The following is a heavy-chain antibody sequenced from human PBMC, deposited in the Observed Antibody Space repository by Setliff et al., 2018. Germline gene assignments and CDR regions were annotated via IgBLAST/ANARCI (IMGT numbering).Heavy chain of an antibody. CDR1: GFTFSRYW. CDR3: ARATAPIVVKDAFDI. J-gene: IGHJ3*02. Sequence: GGSLRLSCAASGFTFSRYWMSWVRQAPGKGLEWVANIKQDGSEKYYVDSVKGRFTISRDNAKNSLYLQMNSLRAEDTAVYYCARATAPIVVKDAFDIWGQGTMVTVSS. V-gene: IGHV3-7*01. D-gene: IGHD3-22*01. CDR2: IKQDGSEK.